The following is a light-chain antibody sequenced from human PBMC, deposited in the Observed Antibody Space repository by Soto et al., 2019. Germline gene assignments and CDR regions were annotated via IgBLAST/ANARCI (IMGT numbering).Light chain of an antibody. Sequence: QSALTQPASVSGSPGQSITISCTGTSSDVGGYNYVSWYQQHPGKAPKLMIYDVSNRPSVVSNRFSGSKSGNTASLTISGLQAEDKAEYYCSSYTSSSTSVVFGGGTKLTVL. CDR2: DVS. CDR1: SSDVGGYNY. J-gene: IGLJ2*01. CDR3: SSYTSSSTSVV. V-gene: IGLV2-14*01.